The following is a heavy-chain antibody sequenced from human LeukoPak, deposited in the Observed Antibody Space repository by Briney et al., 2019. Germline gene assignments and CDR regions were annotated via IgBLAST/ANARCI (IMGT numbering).Heavy chain of an antibody. V-gene: IGHV6-1*01. CDR1: GDSVSSNNDA. CDR2: TYYRSKWYS. J-gene: IGHJ3*02. Sequence: SQTLSLTCAISGDSVSSNNDAWNWIRQSPSRGLEWLGRTYYRSKWYSDYAVSVKSRITINSDTSKNQFSLQVNSVTPEDTAVYYCTRGTYGAYLGAFDIWGQGTMVTVSS. CDR3: TRGTYGAYLGAFDI. D-gene: IGHD1-7*01.